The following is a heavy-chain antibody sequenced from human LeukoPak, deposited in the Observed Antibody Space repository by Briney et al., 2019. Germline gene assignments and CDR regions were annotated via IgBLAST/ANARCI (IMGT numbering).Heavy chain of an antibody. V-gene: IGHV1-69*13. Sequence: GASVKVSCKASGGTFSSYAISWVRQAPGQGLEWMGGIIPIFGTANYAQKFQGRVTITADESTSTAYMELSSLRSEDTAVYYCARGARYFDWLQDYWGQGTLVTVSS. CDR2: IIPIFGTA. J-gene: IGHJ4*02. CDR1: GGTFSSYA. D-gene: IGHD3-9*01. CDR3: ARGARYFDWLQDY.